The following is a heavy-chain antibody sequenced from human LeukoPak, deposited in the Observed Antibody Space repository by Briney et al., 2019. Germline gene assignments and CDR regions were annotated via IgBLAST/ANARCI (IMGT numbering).Heavy chain of an antibody. V-gene: IGHV1-2*06. CDR1: GYTLTAHY. CDR3: ARPYGSGSFDNWFDP. D-gene: IGHD3-10*01. J-gene: IGHJ5*02. Sequence: ASVKVSCKASGYTLTAHYMHWVRQAPGQGLEWMGRINPNSGDTNYAQKFQDRVTMTRDTSISTAYMYLSRLTPDDTAVYYCARPYGSGSFDNWFDPWGQGTLVIVSS. CDR2: INPNSGDT.